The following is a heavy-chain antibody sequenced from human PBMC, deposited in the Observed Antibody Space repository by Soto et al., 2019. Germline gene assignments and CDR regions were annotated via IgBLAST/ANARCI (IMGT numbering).Heavy chain of an antibody. V-gene: IGHV1-46*03. CDR2: INPSGGST. Sequence: GASVKVSCKASGYTFTSYYMHWVRQAPGQGLEWMGIINPSGGSTSYAQKFQGRVTMTRDTSTSTVYMELSSLRSEDTAVYYCARDFRDCSGGSCLYYYYYYMDVWGKGTTVTVSS. CDR1: GYTFTSYY. CDR3: ARDFRDCSGGSCLYYYYYYMDV. D-gene: IGHD2-15*01. J-gene: IGHJ6*03.